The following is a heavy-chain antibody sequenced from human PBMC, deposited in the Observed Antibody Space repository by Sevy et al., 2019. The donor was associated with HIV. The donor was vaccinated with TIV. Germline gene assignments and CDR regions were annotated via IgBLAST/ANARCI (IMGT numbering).Heavy chain of an antibody. D-gene: IGHD2-15*01. CDR3: AREGQWSHPGDY. CDR2: IKEDGSEK. CDR1: GFSFSSFW. Sequence: GSLRLSCAASGFSFSSFWMSWVRQSPGKGLEWVANIKEDGSEKYCVDSVKGRFTISRDNAKNSLYLQMNSLRAEDTAVYYCAREGQWSHPGDYWGQGTLVTVSS. V-gene: IGHV3-7*01. J-gene: IGHJ4*02.